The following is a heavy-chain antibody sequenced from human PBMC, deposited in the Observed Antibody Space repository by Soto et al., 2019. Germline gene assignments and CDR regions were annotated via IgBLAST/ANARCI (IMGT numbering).Heavy chain of an antibody. CDR1: GGSISSYY. Sequence: QVQLQESGPGLVKPSETLSLTCTVSGGSISSYYWSWIRQPPGKGLEWIGYIYYSGSTNYNPSLKSRVTISVDTSKNQFSLKLSSVTAADTAVYYCARSLAAALPGYWGQGTLVTVSS. J-gene: IGHJ4*02. V-gene: IGHV4-59*01. D-gene: IGHD6-13*01. CDR2: IYYSGST. CDR3: ARSLAAALPGY.